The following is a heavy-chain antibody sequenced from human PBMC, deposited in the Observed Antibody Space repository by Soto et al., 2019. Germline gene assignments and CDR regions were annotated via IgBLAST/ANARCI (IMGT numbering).Heavy chain of an antibody. D-gene: IGHD3-22*01. V-gene: IGHV1-18*01. CDR1: GYTFTNYG. CDR3: ATYSYDSSGSSLGFDY. J-gene: IGHJ4*02. CDR2: ISAHNGNT. Sequence: QVPLVQSGAEVKKPGASVKVSCKASGYTFTNYGFNWVRQAPGQGLEWMGWISAHNGNTKYAPKFQGRVTMTTDTSTTTAYLEPWSLSSDKPAAYYCATYSYDSSGSSLGFDYWGQGTLVTVSS.